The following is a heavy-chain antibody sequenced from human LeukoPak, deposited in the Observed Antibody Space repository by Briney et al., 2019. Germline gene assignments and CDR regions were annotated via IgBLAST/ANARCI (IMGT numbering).Heavy chain of an antibody. V-gene: IGHV4-34*01. CDR3: ARHYSNYVFDY. D-gene: IGHD4-11*01. CDR2: INHSGST. CDR1: GGSFSGYY. J-gene: IGHJ4*02. Sequence: SETLSLTCAVYGGSFSGYYWSWIRQPPGKGLEWIGEINHSGSTNYNPSLKSRATISVDTSKNQFSLKLSSVTAADTAVYYCARHYSNYVFDYWGQGTLVTVSS.